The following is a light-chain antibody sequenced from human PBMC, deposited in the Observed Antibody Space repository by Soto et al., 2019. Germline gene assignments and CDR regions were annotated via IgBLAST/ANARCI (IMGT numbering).Light chain of an antibody. CDR1: QSISSW. J-gene: IGKJ4*01. V-gene: IGKV1-5*03. Sequence: DLQMPQSPSTLSAPVGGRLTITCRASQSISSWLAWYQQNRGKASSLLIYMASSLESGVPSRFSGSGSGPEFTLTISSLQPDDFATYYCQQCDSYPLTFGGGAKVDIK. CDR2: MAS. CDR3: QQCDSYPLT.